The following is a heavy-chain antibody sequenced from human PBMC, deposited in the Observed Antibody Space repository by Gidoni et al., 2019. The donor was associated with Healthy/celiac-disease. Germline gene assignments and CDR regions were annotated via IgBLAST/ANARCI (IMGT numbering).Heavy chain of an antibody. CDR1: GFIFGDSA. J-gene: IGHJ6*02. CDR2: IRSKAYGGTT. CDR3: TRDRRGYSGYDFLSIYYYGMDV. Sequence: EVQLVESGGGLVQPGRSLRLSCTASGFIFGDSAMHWFRQAPGKGLEWVRFIRSKAYGGTTEYAASVKGRFTISRDDSKSIAYLQMNSLKTEDTAVYYCTRDRRGYSGYDFLSIYYYGMDVWGQGTTVTVSS. D-gene: IGHD5-12*01. V-gene: IGHV3-49*03.